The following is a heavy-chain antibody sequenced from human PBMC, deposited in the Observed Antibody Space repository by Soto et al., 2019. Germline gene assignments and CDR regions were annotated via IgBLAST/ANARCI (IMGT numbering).Heavy chain of an antibody. J-gene: IGHJ3*02. Sequence: GGSLRLSCAASGFTFSSYAMRWVRQAPGKGLEWVSGISGSGDSTFYADSVKGRFTISRDNSKNTLYLQMNSLRAEDTAVYYCANPLKGIEARRKFYEVFDIWGRGTMVTVSS. CDR3: ANPLKGIEARRKFYEVFDI. CDR1: GFTFSSYA. V-gene: IGHV3-23*01. D-gene: IGHD6-6*01. CDR2: ISGSGDST.